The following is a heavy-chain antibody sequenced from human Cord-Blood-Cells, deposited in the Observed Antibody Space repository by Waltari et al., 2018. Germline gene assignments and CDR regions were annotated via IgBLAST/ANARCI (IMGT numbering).Heavy chain of an antibody. V-gene: IGHV3-7*01. J-gene: IGHJ6*02. Sequence: EVQLVESGGGLVQPGGSLRLHCAASGFTLSSYWMSWVRQAQGKGLEWVANIKQDGSEKYYVDSVKGRFTISRDNAKNSLYLQMNSLRAEDTAVYYCARDLLQPKYGMDVWGQGTTVTVSS. CDR2: IKQDGSEK. CDR1: GFTLSSYW. D-gene: IGHD3-22*01. CDR3: ARDLLQPKYGMDV.